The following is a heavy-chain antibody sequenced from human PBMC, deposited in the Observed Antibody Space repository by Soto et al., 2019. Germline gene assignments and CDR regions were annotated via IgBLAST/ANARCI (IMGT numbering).Heavy chain of an antibody. CDR1: GFNFSSYS. D-gene: IGHD1-26*01. Sequence: EVQMLESGGGLVQPWGSLIRSCAASGFNFSSYSMNWFRQAPGMGLEWVSYMSSGSRTIYYSDSVKGRFTISRDNAKNSLYLQIIRLRAEDTAVYYCAREVSAEWEGYYGMDVWGQGTTVTVSS. CDR3: AREVSAEWEGYYGMDV. J-gene: IGHJ6*02. CDR2: MSSGSRTI. V-gene: IGHV3-48*01.